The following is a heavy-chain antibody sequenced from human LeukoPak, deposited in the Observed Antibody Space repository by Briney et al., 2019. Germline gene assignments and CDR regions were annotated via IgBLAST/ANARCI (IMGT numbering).Heavy chain of an antibody. CDR1: GFTFSSYA. D-gene: IGHD1-20*01. Sequence: GGSLRLSCAASGFTFSSYAMSWVRQAPGKGLEWVSAISSSGGSTYYADSVKGRFTISRDNSKNTLYLQMNSLRAEDTAVYYCAKALAPLNWNDPNIDYWGQGTLVTVSS. J-gene: IGHJ4*02. CDR3: AKALAPLNWNDPNIDY. CDR2: ISSSGGST. V-gene: IGHV3-23*01.